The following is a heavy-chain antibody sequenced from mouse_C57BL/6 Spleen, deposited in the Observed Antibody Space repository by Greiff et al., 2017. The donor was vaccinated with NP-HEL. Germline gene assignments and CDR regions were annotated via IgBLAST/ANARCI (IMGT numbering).Heavy chain of an antibody. V-gene: IGHV5-16*01. Sequence: EVMLVESEGGLVQPGSSMKLSCTASGFTFSDYYMAWVRQVPEKGLEWVANINYDGSSTYYLDSLKSRFIISRDNAKNILYLQMSSLKSEDTATYYCAREGLYYDYDDWYFDVWGTGTTVTVSS. J-gene: IGHJ1*03. CDR3: AREGLYYDYDDWYFDV. CDR2: INYDGSST. CDR1: GFTFSDYY. D-gene: IGHD2-4*01.